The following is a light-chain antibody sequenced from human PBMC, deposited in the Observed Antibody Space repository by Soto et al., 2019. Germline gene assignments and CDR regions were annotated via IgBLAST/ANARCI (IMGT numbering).Light chain of an antibody. CDR2: LNSDGSH. CDR1: SGHSSYA. J-gene: IGLJ2*01. CDR3: QPWGPGIQV. V-gene: IGLV4-69*01. Sequence: QPVLTQSPSASASLGASVKLTCTLSSGHSSYAIAWHQQQPEKGPRYLMKLNSDGSHSKGDGIPDRFSGSSSGAERYLTISSLQSEDEADYYCQPWGPGIQVFGGGTKLTVL.